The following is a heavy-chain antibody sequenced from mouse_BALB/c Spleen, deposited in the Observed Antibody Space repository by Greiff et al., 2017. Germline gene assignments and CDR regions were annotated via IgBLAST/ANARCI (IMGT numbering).Heavy chain of an antibody. CDR3: ASDEGNDYDVEAMDY. V-gene: IGHV7-1*02. CDR2: SRNKANDYTT. D-gene: IGHD2-4*01. J-gene: IGHJ4*01. CDR1: GFTFSDFY. Sequence: EVKLMESGGGLVQPGGSLRLSCATSGFTFSDFYMEWVRQPPGKRLEWIAASRNKANDYTTEYSASVKGRFIVSRDTSQSILYLQMNALRAEVTAVDSCASDEGNDYDVEAMDYWGQGTSVTVSS.